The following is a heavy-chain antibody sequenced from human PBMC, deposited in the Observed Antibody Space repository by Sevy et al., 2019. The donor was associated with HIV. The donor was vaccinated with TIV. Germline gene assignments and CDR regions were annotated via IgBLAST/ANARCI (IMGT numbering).Heavy chain of an antibody. CDR1: GFTVSSNY. D-gene: IGHD4-17*01. J-gene: IGHJ4*02. CDR3: ARSMIAGGYGDIYYFDY. Sequence: GGSLRLSCAASGFTVSSNYMSWVRQAPGKGLEWVSVIYSGGSTYYADSVKGRFTISRDNSKNTLYLQMNSLRAEDTAVYYCARSMIAGGYGDIYYFDYWGQGTLVTVSS. CDR2: IYSGGST. V-gene: IGHV3-53*01.